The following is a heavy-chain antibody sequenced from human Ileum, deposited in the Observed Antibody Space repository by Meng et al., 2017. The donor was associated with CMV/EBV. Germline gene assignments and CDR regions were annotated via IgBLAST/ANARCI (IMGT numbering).Heavy chain of an antibody. CDR1: GFTFSAYN. J-gene: IGHJ3*01. V-gene: IGHV3-21*01. Sequence: GESLKTSCAAFGFTFSAYNMNWVRQAPGKGLEWVASISMSSSYIYYADAVRGRFTISRDNAKNSLYLQMSSLRAEDTAVYYCARDYSHQIVASTHDAFDLWGQGTMVTVSS. CDR2: ISMSSSYI. CDR3: ARDYSHQIVASTHDAFDL. D-gene: IGHD2/OR15-2a*01.